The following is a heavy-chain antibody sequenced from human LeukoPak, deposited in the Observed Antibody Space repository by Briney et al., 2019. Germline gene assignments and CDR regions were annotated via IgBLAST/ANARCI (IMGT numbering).Heavy chain of an antibody. CDR2: ISSSSSYI. V-gene: IGHV3-21*01. D-gene: IGHD5-24*01. J-gene: IGHJ3*02. Sequence: GGSLRLSCAASGFTFSSYSMNWVRQAPGKGLEWVSSISSSSSYIYYADSVKSRFTISRDNAKNSLYLQMNSLRAEDTAVYYCARVLSRDGYNPDAFDIWGQGTMVTVSS. CDR3: ARVLSRDGYNPDAFDI. CDR1: GFTFSSYS.